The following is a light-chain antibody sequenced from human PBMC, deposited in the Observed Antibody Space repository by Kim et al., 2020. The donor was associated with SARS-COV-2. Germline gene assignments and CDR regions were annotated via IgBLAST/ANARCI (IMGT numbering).Light chain of an antibody. V-gene: IGKV3-15*01. J-gene: IGKJ2*03. Sequence: SPGERAALSCRARQSVSSILTWYQQNPGQAPRLLIYGASTRATGIPARFSGSGSGTELTLTISSLQSEDFAVYYCQQYNNWPPLYSFGQGTKLEI. CDR1: QSVSSI. CDR2: GAS. CDR3: QQYNNWPPLYS.